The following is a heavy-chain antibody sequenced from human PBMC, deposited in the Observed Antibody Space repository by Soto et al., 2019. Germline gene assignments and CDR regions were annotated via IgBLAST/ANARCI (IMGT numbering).Heavy chain of an antibody. CDR1: GFTFSRYV. CDR2: ISSDGRTK. V-gene: IGHV3-30-3*01. CDR3: ARGFNESPGVCDY. D-gene: IGHD1-1*01. Sequence: QVHLVESGGGVVQPGTSLRLSCATSGFTFSRYVMHWVRQPPGKGPEWVAQISSDGRTKFYADSVKGRFTISRDNSEDTVYVQMNSLRGDDTAWYFCARGFNESPGVCDYWGQGTPVTVSS. J-gene: IGHJ4*02.